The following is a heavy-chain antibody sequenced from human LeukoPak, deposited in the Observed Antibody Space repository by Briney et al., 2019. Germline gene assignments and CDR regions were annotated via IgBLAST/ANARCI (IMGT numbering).Heavy chain of an antibody. CDR1: GGTFSSYA. J-gene: IGHJ6*03. V-gene: IGHV1-69*05. Sequence: ASVKVSCKASGGTFSSYAISWVRQAPGQGLEWMGGIIPIFGTANYAQKFQGRVTITTDESTSTAYMELSSLRSEDTAVYYCARERPGGITMVRGVMGSMDVWGKGTTVTVSS. CDR3: ARERPGGITMVRGVMGSMDV. CDR2: IIPIFGTA. D-gene: IGHD3-10*01.